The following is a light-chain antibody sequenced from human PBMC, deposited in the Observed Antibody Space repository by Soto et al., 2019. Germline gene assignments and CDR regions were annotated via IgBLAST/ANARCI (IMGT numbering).Light chain of an antibody. CDR1: QNLLHSNGYNY. CDR3: AQGLATPFT. V-gene: IGKV2-28*01. J-gene: IGKJ4*01. Sequence: EIVLTQSPLSLPVTPGEPASISCRSSQNLLHSNGYNYLHWYLQKPGQSPQLLIYLGSNRASGVPDRFSGSGSGTDFTLTINRVEAEDVGLYFCAQGLATPFTFGGGTKVEIK. CDR2: LGS.